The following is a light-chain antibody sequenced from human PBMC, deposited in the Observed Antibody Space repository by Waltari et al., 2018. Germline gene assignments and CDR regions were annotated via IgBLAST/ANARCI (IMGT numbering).Light chain of an antibody. J-gene: IGLJ1*01. V-gene: IGLV1-44*01. CDR3: AAWDDSLNGFYV. CDR2: SNN. Sequence: QSVLTQPPSASGTPGQRVTIPCSGSSSNIGSNTGNWYQQLPGTAPELLIYSNNQRPSGVPDRFSGSKSGTSASLAISGLQSEDEADYYCAAWDDSLNGFYVFGTGTKVTVL. CDR1: SSNIGSNT.